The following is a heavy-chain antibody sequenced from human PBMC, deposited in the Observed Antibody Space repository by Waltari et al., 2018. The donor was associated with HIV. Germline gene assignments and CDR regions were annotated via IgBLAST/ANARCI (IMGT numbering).Heavy chain of an antibody. J-gene: IGHJ5*01. CDR1: ADTITNYH. CDR3: ARTVGTSISGVITYNWFDS. D-gene: IGHD3-3*01. CDR2: IYYTGTS. V-gene: IGHV4-59*01. Sequence: QVQLQESGPGLVKTSETLSLTCNVSADTITNYHSSWIRQSPAKGLEWIGYIYYTGTSNYNPSPSLKSRVTMSLDTSKTQFSLKLTSVSAADTAVYYCARTVGTSISGVITYNWFDSWGQGTLVTVSS.